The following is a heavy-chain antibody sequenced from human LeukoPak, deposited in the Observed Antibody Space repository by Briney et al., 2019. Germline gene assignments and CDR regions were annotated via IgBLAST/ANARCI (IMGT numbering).Heavy chain of an antibody. J-gene: IGHJ3*01. CDR1: GGSLSGHY. Sequence: SETLSLTCTVSGGSLSGHYWSWIRQSPGKRLEWIGYVSYTGRTKYNPSLQSRVTISIDTSKSQFSLKLTSVTSADTAVYSCARLLDNDISGDPDTFDVWGQGTTVIVSS. D-gene: IGHD3-22*01. CDR2: VSYTGRT. CDR3: ARLLDNDISGDPDTFDV. V-gene: IGHV4-59*11.